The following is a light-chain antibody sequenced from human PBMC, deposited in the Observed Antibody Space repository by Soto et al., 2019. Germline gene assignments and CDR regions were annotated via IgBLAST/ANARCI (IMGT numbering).Light chain of an antibody. CDR2: GAS. Sequence: EIEMTQSPATLSVSPGERATLSCRASQSVSSNLAWYRQKPGQAPRLLIYGASTRATGVPARFSGSGSGTEFTLTISSLQSEDFAVYYCQQYDNWPPRYTFGQGTKLEIK. V-gene: IGKV3-15*01. CDR1: QSVSSN. J-gene: IGKJ2*01. CDR3: QQYDNWPPRYT.